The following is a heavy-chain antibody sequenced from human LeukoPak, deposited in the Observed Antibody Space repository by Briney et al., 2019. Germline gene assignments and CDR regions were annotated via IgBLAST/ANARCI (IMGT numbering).Heavy chain of an antibody. V-gene: IGHV1-69*13. J-gene: IGHJ4*02. D-gene: IGHD5-18*01. CDR1: GGTFSSYG. CDR2: IIPIFGRA. CDR3: AALSLVDTAMVTGDN. Sequence: GASVKVSCKASGGTFSSYGISWVRQAPGQGPEWMGGIIPIFGRANYAQKFQGRVTITADESTSTAYMELSSLRSEDTAVYYCAALSLVDTAMVTGDNWGQGTLVTVSS.